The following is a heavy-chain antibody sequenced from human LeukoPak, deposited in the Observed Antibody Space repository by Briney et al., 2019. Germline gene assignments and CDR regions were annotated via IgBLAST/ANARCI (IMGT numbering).Heavy chain of an antibody. V-gene: IGHV1-69*05. CDR3: ARDLSGYTNWFDP. J-gene: IGHJ5*02. Sequence: VASVMVSCKASGGTFSSYAISWVRQAPGQGLEWMGRIIPIFGTANYAQKFQGRVTITTDESTSTAYMELSSLRSEDTAVYYCARDLSGYTNWFDPWGQGTLVTVSS. CDR1: GGTFSSYA. D-gene: IGHD5-18*01. CDR2: IIPIFGTA.